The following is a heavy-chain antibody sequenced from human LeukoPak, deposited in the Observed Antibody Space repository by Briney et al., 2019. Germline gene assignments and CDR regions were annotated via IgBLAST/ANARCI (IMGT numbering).Heavy chain of an antibody. Sequence: SETLSLTCAVYGGSFSGYYWSRIRQPPGKGLEWIGEINHSGSTNYNPSLKSRVTISVDTSKNQFSLKLSSVTAADTAVYYCARGLEYYDFWSGYYSNWFDPWGQGTLVTVSS. J-gene: IGHJ5*02. CDR1: GGSFSGYY. CDR2: INHSGST. CDR3: ARGLEYYDFWSGYYSNWFDP. V-gene: IGHV4-34*01. D-gene: IGHD3-3*01.